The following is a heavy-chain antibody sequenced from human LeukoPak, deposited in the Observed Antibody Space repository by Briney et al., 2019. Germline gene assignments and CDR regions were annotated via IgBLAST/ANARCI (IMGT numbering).Heavy chain of an antibody. Sequence: ASVKVSRKASGGTFSSYAISWVRQAPGQGLEWMGGIIPIFGTANYAQKFQGRVTITADKSTSTAYMELSSLRSEDTAVYYCASINYDILTGYRDYWGQGTLVTVSS. CDR3: ASINYDILTGYRDY. J-gene: IGHJ4*02. D-gene: IGHD3-9*01. CDR2: IIPIFGTA. CDR1: GGTFSSYA. V-gene: IGHV1-69*06.